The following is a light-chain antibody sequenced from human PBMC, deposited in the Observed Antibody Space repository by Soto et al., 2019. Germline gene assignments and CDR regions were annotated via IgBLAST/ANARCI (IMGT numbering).Light chain of an antibody. V-gene: IGKV1-17*02. CDR1: QGIRND. CDR2: SAS. Sequence: DIQTTQSPSALSASVGDRVTMTCRASQGIRNDLGWFQPQPGKAPKRXIYSASTLPSGVSSRGSGRGSWTECTRTINNLQPEDFETDDCLQHNTYTLTFGPGTQVDIK. J-gene: IGKJ3*01. CDR3: LQHNTYTLT.